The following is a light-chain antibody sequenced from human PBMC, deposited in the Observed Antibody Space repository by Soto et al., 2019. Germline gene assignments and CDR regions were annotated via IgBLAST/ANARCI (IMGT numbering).Light chain of an antibody. CDR3: QQYSTYTPRT. CDR1: QSISIW. Sequence: DIQMTQSPSTLCAYVGDSVTITCRASQSISIWLAWYQQKPGKAPKILIYKASSLESGVPSRFSGSGSGTEFTLTISSLQPDDFATYYCQQYSTYTPRTFGQGTKVDIK. J-gene: IGKJ1*01. V-gene: IGKV1-5*03. CDR2: KAS.